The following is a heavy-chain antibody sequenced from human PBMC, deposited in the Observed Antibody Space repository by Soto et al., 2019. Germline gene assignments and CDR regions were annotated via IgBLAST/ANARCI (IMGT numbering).Heavy chain of an antibody. CDR2: ISSSGSTI. J-gene: IGHJ2*01. Sequence: QVQLVESGGGLGKPGGSLRLSCGASGFTFSDYYMSWIRQAPGKGLEWVSYISSSGSTIDYADFVKGRFTISRDNAKSSLYLQMNSLRAEETAVYYCARARGTNWYFDLWGRGTLVTVSS. CDR3: ARARGTNWYFDL. D-gene: IGHD3-16*01. CDR1: GFTFSDYY. V-gene: IGHV3-11*01.